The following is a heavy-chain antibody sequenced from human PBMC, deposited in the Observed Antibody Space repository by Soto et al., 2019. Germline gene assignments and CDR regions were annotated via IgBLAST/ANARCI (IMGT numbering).Heavy chain of an antibody. D-gene: IGHD3-9*01. CDR3: ARDHYVYDILTGYGYYYGMDV. V-gene: IGHV4-30-2*05. CDR2: MYHSGST. Sequence: LSLTCAVSGGSISSGGYSWSWIRQPPGKGLEWIGYMYHSGSTYYNPSLKSRVTISVDTSKNQFSLKLSSVTAADTAVYYCARDHYVYDILTGYGYYYGMDVWGQGTTVTVSS. CDR1: GGSISSGGYS. J-gene: IGHJ6*02.